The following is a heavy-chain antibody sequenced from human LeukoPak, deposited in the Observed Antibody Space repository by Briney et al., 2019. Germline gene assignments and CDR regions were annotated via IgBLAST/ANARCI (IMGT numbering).Heavy chain of an antibody. D-gene: IGHD5-12*01. V-gene: IGHV4-61*01. Sequence: SETLSLTCTVSGGSVSSGSYYWSWIRQPPGKGLEWIGYIYYSGSTNYNPSLKSRVTISVDTSKNQFSLKLSSVTAADTAVYYCARVRNSGPSWFDPWGQGTLVTVSS. CDR1: GGSVSSGSYY. CDR2: IYYSGST. CDR3: ARVRNSGPSWFDP. J-gene: IGHJ5*02.